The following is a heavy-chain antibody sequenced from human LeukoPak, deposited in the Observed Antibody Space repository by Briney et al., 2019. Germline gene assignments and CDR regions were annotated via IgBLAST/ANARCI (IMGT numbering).Heavy chain of an antibody. V-gene: IGHV4-59*08. CDR1: GGSISIYY. CDR2: IYYSGST. Sequence: SETLSLTCTVSGGSISIYYWSWIRQPPGKGLEWIGYIYYSGSTNYNPSLKSRVTISVDTSKNQFSLKLSSVTAADTAVYYCARSNYDILTGYYHWFDPWGQGTLVTVSS. D-gene: IGHD3-9*01. J-gene: IGHJ5*02. CDR3: ARSNYDILTGYYHWFDP.